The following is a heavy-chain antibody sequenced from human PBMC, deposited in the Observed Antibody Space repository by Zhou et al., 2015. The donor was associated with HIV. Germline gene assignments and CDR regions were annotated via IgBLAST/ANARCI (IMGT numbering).Heavy chain of an antibody. Sequence: QVQLVQSGAEVKKPGASVKVSCKASGYTFTSYGISWVRQAPGQRLEWMGWINAGNGNTKYSQKFQGRVTMTTDTSTSTAYMELRSLRSDDTAVYYCARDFGRGVAGTPSDYWGQGTLVTVSS. J-gene: IGHJ4*02. CDR1: GYTFTSYG. CDR2: INAGNGNT. D-gene: IGHD6-19*01. CDR3: ARDFGRGVAGTPSDY. V-gene: IGHV1-18*01.